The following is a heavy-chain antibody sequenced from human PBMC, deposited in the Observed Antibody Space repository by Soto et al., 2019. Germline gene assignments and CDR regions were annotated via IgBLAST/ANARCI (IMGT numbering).Heavy chain of an antibody. CDR3: AKDFQKWAWELLKRGFYYYYGMDV. Sequence: WGSLRLSCAASGFAFSSYAIIFFGQSPLKGLEWVSAISGSGGSTYYADSVKGRFTITRDNSKNTLYLQMNSLRAEDTAVYYCAKDFQKWAWELLKRGFYYYYGMDVWGQGTTVTVSS. CDR1: GFAFSSYA. J-gene: IGHJ6*02. CDR2: ISGSGGST. D-gene: IGHD1-26*01. V-gene: IGHV3-23*01.